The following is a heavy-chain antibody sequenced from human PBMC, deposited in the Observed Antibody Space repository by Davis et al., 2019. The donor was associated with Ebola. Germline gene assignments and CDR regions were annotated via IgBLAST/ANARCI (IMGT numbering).Heavy chain of an antibody. V-gene: IGHV5-51*01. CDR3: ARRGSSYGMDV. CDR2: MYPDDSDT. J-gene: IGHJ6*02. CDR1: GYDLRNYR. Sequence: KVSCKGTGYDLRNYRVGWVRQMPGEGLEWMGLMYPDDSDTRFSPSFQGQVTMSVDKSISTAFLQWSTLKASDTATYYCARRGSSYGMDVWGQGTTVTVSS.